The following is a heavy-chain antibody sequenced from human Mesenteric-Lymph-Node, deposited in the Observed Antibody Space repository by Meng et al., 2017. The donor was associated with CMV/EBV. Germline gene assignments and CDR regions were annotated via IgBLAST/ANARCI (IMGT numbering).Heavy chain of an antibody. Sequence: LSLTCAASGFTVSSNYMSWVRQAPGKGLEWVSVIYSGGSTYYADSVKGRFTISRDNSKNTLYLQMNSLRAEDTAVYYCARDSGYHAFDIWGQGTMVTVSS. CDR1: GFTVSSNY. V-gene: IGHV3-66*02. CDR3: ARDSGYHAFDI. J-gene: IGHJ3*02. CDR2: IYSGGST. D-gene: IGHD3-22*01.